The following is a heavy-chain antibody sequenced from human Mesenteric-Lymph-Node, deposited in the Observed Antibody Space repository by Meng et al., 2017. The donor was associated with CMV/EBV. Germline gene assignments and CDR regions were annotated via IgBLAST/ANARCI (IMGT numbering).Heavy chain of an antibody. D-gene: IGHD1-26*01. CDR3: ARDRSGVGWEGIDY. CDR1: GFTLRNYA. V-gene: IGHV3-30*04. J-gene: IGHJ4*02. CDR2: TSYDGNNE. Sequence: GESLKISCAASGFTLRNYAMHWVRQAPGKGLEWVALTSYDGNNEYYAGSVRGRFTISRDNSKNTQYLQMNSLRPEDTAVYYCARDRSGVGWEGIDYWGQGTLVTVSS.